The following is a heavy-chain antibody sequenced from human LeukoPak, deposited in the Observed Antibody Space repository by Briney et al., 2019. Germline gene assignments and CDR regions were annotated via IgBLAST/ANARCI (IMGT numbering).Heavy chain of an antibody. Sequence: ASVKVSCKASGYTFTSYGISWVRQAPGQGLEWMGWISAYNGNTNYAQKLQGRVTMTTDTSTSTAYMELRSLRSDDTAVYYCARVLRIAAAGIASLPEGYWGQGTLVTVS. V-gene: IGHV1-18*01. J-gene: IGHJ4*02. D-gene: IGHD6-13*01. CDR3: ARVLRIAAAGIASLPEGY. CDR2: ISAYNGNT. CDR1: GYTFTSYG.